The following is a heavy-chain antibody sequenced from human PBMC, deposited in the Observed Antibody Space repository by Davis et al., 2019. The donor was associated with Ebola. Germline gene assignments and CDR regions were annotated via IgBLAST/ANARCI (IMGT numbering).Heavy chain of an antibody. CDR3: AKDKNYDFWSGYPHDAFDI. CDR1: GFTFSSYA. V-gene: IGHV3-23*01. D-gene: IGHD3-3*01. Sequence: GGSLRLSCAASGFTFSSYAMSWVRQAPGKGLEWVSAISGSGGSTYYADSVKGRFTISRDNSKNTLYLQMNSLRAGDTAIYYCAKDKNYDFWSGYPHDAFDIWGQGTMVTVSS. J-gene: IGHJ3*02. CDR2: ISGSGGST.